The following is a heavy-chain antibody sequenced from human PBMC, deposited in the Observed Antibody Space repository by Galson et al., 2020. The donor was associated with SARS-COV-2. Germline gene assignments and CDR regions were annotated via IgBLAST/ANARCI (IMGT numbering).Heavy chain of an antibody. Sequence: SETLSLTCAVSGVSISSADSYWSWIRQSPGKGLEWIGYINYSGNTYYNPSLRGRMSVSLDRSNNQFSLKLSSVTVADTGVYYCVRDRIVDYLDSGTYPTDAFDIWGQGTKVTVSS. D-gene: IGHD3-22*01. CDR3: VRDRIVDYLDSGTYPTDAFDI. V-gene: IGHV4-30-4*01. CDR1: GVSISSADSY. J-gene: IGHJ3*02. CDR2: INYSGNT.